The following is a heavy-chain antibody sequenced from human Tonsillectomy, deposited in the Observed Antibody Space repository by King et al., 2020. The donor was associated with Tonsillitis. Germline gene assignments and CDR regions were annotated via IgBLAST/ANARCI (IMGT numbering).Heavy chain of an antibody. J-gene: IGHJ3*02. Sequence: VQLVESGGGVVQPGTSLRLSCEVSAFTFRTYVLDWVRQAPGKGLEGVAVISSDGKNKVYAESVKGRFSISRDNSKNTLFMQLNSLRPEDTAVYYCAVRRDCSDSNCYNAFYIWGQGTMVTVSS. D-gene: IGHD2-2*02. V-gene: IGHV3-30*04. CDR2: ISSDGKNK. CDR1: AFTFRTYV. CDR3: AVRRDCSDSNCYNAFYI.